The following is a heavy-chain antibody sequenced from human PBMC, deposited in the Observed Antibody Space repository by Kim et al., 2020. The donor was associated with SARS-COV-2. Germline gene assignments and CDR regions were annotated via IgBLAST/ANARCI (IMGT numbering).Heavy chain of an antibody. Sequence: GGSLRLSCAASGFTFSGFTFSSYSMNWVRQAPGKGLEWVSLISSSSTYIYYADSVKGRFTISRDNAKNSLYLQMNSLRAEDTAVYYCAREAGYCSGGSCYSDGMDVWGQGTTVTVSS. V-gene: IGHV3-21*04. CDR1: GFTFSGFTFSSYS. CDR2: ISSSSTYI. J-gene: IGHJ6*02. CDR3: AREAGYCSGGSCYSDGMDV. D-gene: IGHD2-15*01.